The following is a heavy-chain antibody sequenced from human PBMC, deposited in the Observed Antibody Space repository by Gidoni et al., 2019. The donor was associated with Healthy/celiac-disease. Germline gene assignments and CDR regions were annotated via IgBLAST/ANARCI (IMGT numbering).Heavy chain of an antibody. CDR1: GGSISSSSYY. CDR3: AVSAAGTYYYYGMDV. V-gene: IGHV4-39*01. J-gene: IGHJ6*02. Sequence: QLQLQESGPGLVKSSETLSLTCTVSGGSISSSSYYWGWIRQPPGKGLEWIGSIYYSGSTYYNPSLKSRVTISVDTSKNQFSLKLSSVTAADTAVYYCAVSAAGTYYYYGMDVWGQGTTVTVSS. CDR2: IYYSGST. D-gene: IGHD6-13*01.